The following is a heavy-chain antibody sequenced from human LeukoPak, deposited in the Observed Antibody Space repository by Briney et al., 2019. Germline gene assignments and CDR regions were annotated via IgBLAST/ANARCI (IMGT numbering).Heavy chain of an antibody. CDR2: IYHSGTT. CDR1: GASISNGGYS. Sequence: PSETLSLTCGVSGASISNGGYSWSWIRQPPGKGLEWTGHIYHSGTTYHNPSLKSRVTISVDTSKNQFSLKLSSVTAADTAVYYCARVVYYASGTYYFDYWGQGTLVTVSS. V-gene: IGHV4-30-2*01. CDR3: ARVVYYASGTYYFDY. J-gene: IGHJ4*02. D-gene: IGHD3-10*01.